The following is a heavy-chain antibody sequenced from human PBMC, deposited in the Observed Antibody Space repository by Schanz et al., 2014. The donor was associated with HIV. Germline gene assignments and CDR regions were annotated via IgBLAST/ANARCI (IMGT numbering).Heavy chain of an antibody. CDR3: ARDRGYNDHYHYFGMDV. J-gene: IGHJ6*02. D-gene: IGHD3-22*01. CDR1: GFTFSSYW. CDR2: ISSSSSTI. V-gene: IGHV3-48*02. Sequence: EVQLVESGGGLVQPGGSLRLSCAASGFTFSSYWMSWVRQAPGKGLEWVSYISSSSSTIYYADSVKGRFTISRDNAKNSLFLQMNSLRDEDTAVYYCARDRGYNDHYHYFGMDVWGQGTTVTVSS.